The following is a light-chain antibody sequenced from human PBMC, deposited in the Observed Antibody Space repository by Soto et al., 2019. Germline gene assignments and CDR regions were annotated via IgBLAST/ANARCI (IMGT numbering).Light chain of an antibody. CDR3: QQYGSSSWT. V-gene: IGKV3-20*01. CDR2: GTS. J-gene: IGKJ1*01. Sequence: EIVLTQSPGTLSLSPGERATLSCRASQSVSSSYLAWYQQKPGQAPRLLIYGTSSRATAIPDRFSGSGSGTDFTLTISRLEPEDSALYYCQQYGSSSWTFGKGTKVEIK. CDR1: QSVSSSY.